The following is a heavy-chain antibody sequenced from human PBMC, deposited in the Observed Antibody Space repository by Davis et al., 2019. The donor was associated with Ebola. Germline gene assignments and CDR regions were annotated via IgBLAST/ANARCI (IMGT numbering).Heavy chain of an antibody. J-gene: IGHJ6*02. CDR3: ARDGIPPIYGDYVYYYYGMDV. CDR2: INHSGST. CDR1: GGSFSGYY. V-gene: IGHV4-34*01. Sequence: SETLSLTCAVYGGSFSGYYWSWIRQPPGKGLEWIGEINHSGSTNYNPSLKSRVTISVDTSKNQFSLKLSSVTAADTAVYYCARDGIPPIYGDYVYYYYGMDVWGQGTTVTVSS. D-gene: IGHD4-17*01.